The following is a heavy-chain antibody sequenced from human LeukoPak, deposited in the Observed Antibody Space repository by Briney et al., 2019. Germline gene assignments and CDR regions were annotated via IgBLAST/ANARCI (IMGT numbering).Heavy chain of an antibody. CDR1: GGTFSSYA. V-gene: IGHV1-69*13. CDR2: IIPIFGTA. CDR3: ARDRDYGGNSGYYCGMDV. Sequence: ASVKVSCKASGGTFSSYAISWVRQAPGQGLEWMGGIIPIFGTANYAQKFQGRVTITADESTSTAYMELSSLRSEDTAVYYCARDRDYGGNSGYYCGMDVWGQGTTVTVSS. J-gene: IGHJ6*02. D-gene: IGHD4-23*01.